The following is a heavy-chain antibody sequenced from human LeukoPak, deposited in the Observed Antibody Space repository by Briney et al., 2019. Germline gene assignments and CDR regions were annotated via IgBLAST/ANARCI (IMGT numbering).Heavy chain of an antibody. CDR1: GFTFSSYS. V-gene: IGHV3-21*01. CDR3: ARDQDSSNAFDI. D-gene: IGHD6-6*01. CDR2: ISSSSSYI. J-gene: IGHJ3*02. Sequence: GGSLRLSCAASGFTFSSYSMNWVRQAPGKGLEWVSSISSSSSYIYYADSVKGRFTISRDNAKNSLYLQMNSLRAEDTAVYYCARDQDSSNAFDIWGQGTMVTVSS.